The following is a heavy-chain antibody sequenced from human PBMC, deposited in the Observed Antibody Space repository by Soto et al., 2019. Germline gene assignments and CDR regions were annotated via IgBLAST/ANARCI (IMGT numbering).Heavy chain of an antibody. V-gene: IGHV1-2*02. J-gene: IGHJ4*02. D-gene: IGHD5-18*01. Sequence: QVQLVQSGAEVKKPGASVKVSCKASGYTFTGYYMHWVRQATGQGLEWLGWINPNSGDTKYAQKFQDRVTMTRDTSISTAYMELSRLRSDDTAVYYCARMDTTMALDYWGQGPLVTVSS. CDR3: ARMDTTMALDY. CDR2: INPNSGDT. CDR1: GYTFTGYY.